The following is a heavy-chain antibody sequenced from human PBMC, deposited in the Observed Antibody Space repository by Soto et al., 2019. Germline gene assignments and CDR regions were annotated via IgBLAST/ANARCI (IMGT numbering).Heavy chain of an antibody. CDR2: IHSDGSST. D-gene: IGHD1-26*01. J-gene: IGHJ3*02. CDR3: ARGDRGAFDI. V-gene: IGHV3-74*01. Sequence: EVQLVESGGGLVQPGESLRLSCVASGFTFSYYWMHWVRQGPGKGLVWVSRIHSDGSSTTYADSVKGRFTISRDNAKNTLYLQMNSLRAEDTAVYYCARGDRGAFDIWGQRTVVTVSS. CDR1: GFTFSYYW.